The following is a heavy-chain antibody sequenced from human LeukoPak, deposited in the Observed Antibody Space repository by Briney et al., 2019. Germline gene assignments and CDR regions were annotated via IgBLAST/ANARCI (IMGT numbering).Heavy chain of an antibody. CDR1: GYTLSRCI. CDR2: ISSSSSYI. D-gene: IGHD5-12*01. Sequence: GGPLSLLCSLSGYTLSRCIEHCARQAPGKGLEWVSSISSSSSYIYYADSVKGRFTISRDKAKNSLYLQINSLSAEDRAVYYCAKDEVVCRESGSDSRPRFHYWGQGTLVTVSS. CDR3: AKDEVVCRESGSDSRPRFHY. J-gene: IGHJ4*02. V-gene: IGHV3-21*04.